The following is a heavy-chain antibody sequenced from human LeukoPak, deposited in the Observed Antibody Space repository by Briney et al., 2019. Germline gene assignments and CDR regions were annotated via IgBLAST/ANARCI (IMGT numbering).Heavy chain of an antibody. V-gene: IGHV4-34*01. Sequence: SETLSLTCAVYGGSFSGYYWSWIRQPPGKGLEWIGEINHSGSTNYNPSLKSRVTISVDTSKNQFSLKLSSVTAADTAVYYCARGGYYFDYWGQGTLVTVSS. CDR2: INHSGST. CDR1: GGSFSGYY. J-gene: IGHJ4*02. CDR3: ARGGYYFDY.